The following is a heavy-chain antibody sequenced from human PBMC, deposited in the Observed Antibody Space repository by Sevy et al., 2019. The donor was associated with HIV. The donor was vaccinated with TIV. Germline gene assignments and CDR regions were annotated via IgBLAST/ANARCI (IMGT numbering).Heavy chain of an antibody. D-gene: IGHD6-19*01. J-gene: IGHJ4*02. CDR1: GFTFDDYA. CDR3: AKALAGIAVAGGSDY. V-gene: IGHV3-9*01. CDR2: ISWNSGSI. Sequence: GGSLRLSCAASGFTFDDYAMHWVRQAPGKGLEWVSGISWNSGSIGYADSVKGRFTISRYNAKNSLYLQMNSLRAEDTALYDCAKALAGIAVAGGSDYWGQGTLVTVSS.